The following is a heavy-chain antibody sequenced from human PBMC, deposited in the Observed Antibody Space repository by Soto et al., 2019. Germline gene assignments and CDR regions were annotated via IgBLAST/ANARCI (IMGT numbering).Heavy chain of an antibody. CDR2: ISGSGGST. CDR3: AKGVTMVRGVGY. Sequence: EVRLLESGGGLVQPGGSLRLSCAASGFTFSSYAMSWVRQAPGKGLEWVSAISGSGGSTYYADSVKGRFTISRDNSKNTLYLQMNSLRAEDTAVYYCAKGVTMVRGVGYWGQGTLVTVSS. D-gene: IGHD3-10*01. J-gene: IGHJ4*02. V-gene: IGHV3-23*01. CDR1: GFTFSSYA.